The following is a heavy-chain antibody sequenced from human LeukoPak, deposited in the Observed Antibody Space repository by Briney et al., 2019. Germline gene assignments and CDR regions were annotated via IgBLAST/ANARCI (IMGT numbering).Heavy chain of an antibody. Sequence: ASVKVSCKASGYTFSSYGFLWVRQAPGQGLEWMGWISAYNDNTNYAQKLQGRVTMTTDTSTSTAYMELRSLTSDDTAVYYCARRTGDAFDIWGQGTMVTVSS. CDR2: ISAYNDNT. CDR3: ARRTGDAFDI. V-gene: IGHV1-18*01. J-gene: IGHJ3*02. D-gene: IGHD1-1*01. CDR1: GYTFSSYG.